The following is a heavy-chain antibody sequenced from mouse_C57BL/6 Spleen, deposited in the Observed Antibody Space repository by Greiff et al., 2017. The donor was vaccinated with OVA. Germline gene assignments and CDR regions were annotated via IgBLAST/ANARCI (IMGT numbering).Heavy chain of an antibody. CDR1: GYTFTSYW. V-gene: IGHV1-59*01. Sequence: QVQLQQSGAELVRPGTSVKLSCKASGYTFTSYWMHWVKQRPGQGLEWIGVIDPSDSYTNYNQKFKGKATLTVDTSSSTAYMQLSSLTSEDSAVYYCARGDYDYDVFDYWGQGTTLTVSS. CDR3: ARGDYDYDVFDY. J-gene: IGHJ2*01. CDR2: IDPSDSYT. D-gene: IGHD2-4*01.